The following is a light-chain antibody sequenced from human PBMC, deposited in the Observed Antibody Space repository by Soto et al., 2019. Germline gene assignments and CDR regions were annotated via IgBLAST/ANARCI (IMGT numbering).Light chain of an antibody. V-gene: IGLV2-14*01. Sequence: QSVLTQPASVSGSPGQSITISCTGTSDNIGRFSFVSWYQQHPGKAPKLLIYELIKRPSGISDRFSGSKSGNTASLTISGLQAEDEADYYCSSYATTSRSVFGTGTKVTVL. CDR1: SDNIGRFSF. CDR3: SSYATTSRSV. CDR2: ELI. J-gene: IGLJ1*01.